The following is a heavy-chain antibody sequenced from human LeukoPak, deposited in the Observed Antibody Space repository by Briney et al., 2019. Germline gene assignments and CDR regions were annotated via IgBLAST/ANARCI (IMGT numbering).Heavy chain of an antibody. CDR2: ISGGGVTT. D-gene: IGHD2-21*02. J-gene: IGHJ5*02. CDR1: GFTSIAYA. V-gene: IGHV3-23*01. CDR3: AKDGPVYCGGDCYSVNWFDP. Sequence: PGGSLRLSCVGSGFTSIAYALTWARQAPGKGLEWVSGISGGGVTTYYADSVKGRFTISRDNSKNTLYLQMNSLRAEDTAVYYCAKDGPVYCGGDCYSVNWFDPWGQGTLVTVSS.